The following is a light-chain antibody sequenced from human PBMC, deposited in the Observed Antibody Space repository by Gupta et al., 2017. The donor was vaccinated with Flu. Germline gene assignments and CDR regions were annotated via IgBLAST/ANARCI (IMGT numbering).Light chain of an antibody. J-gene: IGKJ2*01. V-gene: IGKV3-15*01. CDR3: QQENGGHPMYT. CDR2: GAS. CDR1: QSISRS. Sequence: TLSASPGERATLSCRASQSISRSLAWYKKKPGRAPRLLIYGASTRGKGITARFSGSGDGTEFTLTISSRQSEDFATYYCQQENGGHPMYTFGQGTKLEI.